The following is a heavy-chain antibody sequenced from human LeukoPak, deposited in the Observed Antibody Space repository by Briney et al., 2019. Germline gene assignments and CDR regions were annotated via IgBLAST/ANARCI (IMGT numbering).Heavy chain of an antibody. D-gene: IGHD2-21*02. CDR1: GFTFSSYG. CDR3: ARKYCGGDCSYFDY. J-gene: IGHJ4*02. Sequence: GGSLRLSCAASGFTFSSYGMHWVRQAPGKGLEWVAVIWYDGSNKYYADSVKGRFTISRDNSKNTLYLQMNSLRAEDTAVYYCARKYCGGDCSYFDYWGQGTLVTVSS. V-gene: IGHV3-33*01. CDR2: IWYDGSNK.